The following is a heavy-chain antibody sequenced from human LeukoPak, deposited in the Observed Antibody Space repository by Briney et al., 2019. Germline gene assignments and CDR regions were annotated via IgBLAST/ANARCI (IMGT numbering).Heavy chain of an antibody. J-gene: IGHJ4*02. Sequence: ASVKVSCKASGYTFTTYYIHWMRQAPGQGLEWMGIINPSGGSTNYAQKFQGRVTMTRDTSTSTVYMELSSLRSEDTAIYYCAGVERGTYYFDYWGQGTLVTVSS. CDR1: GYTFTTYY. V-gene: IGHV1-46*01. CDR3: AGVERGTYYFDY. D-gene: IGHD3-3*01. CDR2: INPSGGST.